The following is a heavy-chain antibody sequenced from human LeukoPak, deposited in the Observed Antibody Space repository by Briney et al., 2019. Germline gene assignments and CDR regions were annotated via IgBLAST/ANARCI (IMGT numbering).Heavy chain of an antibody. D-gene: IGHD6-6*01. CDR3: ASSARPSTDFDY. CDR1: GFTVSSNE. Sequence: GGSLRLSCAASGFTVSSNEMSWVRQAPGKGLEWVSAISGSGGSTYYADSVKGRFTISRDNSKNTLYLQMNSLRAEDTAVYYCASSARPSTDFDYWGQGTLVTVSS. V-gene: IGHV3-23*01. CDR2: ISGSGGST. J-gene: IGHJ4*02.